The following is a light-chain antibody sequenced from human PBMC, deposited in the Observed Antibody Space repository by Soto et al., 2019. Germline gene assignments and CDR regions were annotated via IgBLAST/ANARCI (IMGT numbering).Light chain of an antibody. CDR3: SSYTSSSPYV. CDR1: SSDVGGYNY. V-gene: IGLV2-14*01. J-gene: IGLJ1*01. CDR2: DVS. Sequence: QSALTQPASVSGSPGQSITISCTGNSSDVGGYNYVSWYQQHPGKAPKLMIYDVSNRPSGVSNRFSGSKSGNTASLTISGLQAEDEADYYCSSYTSSSPYVFGTGTKLTVL.